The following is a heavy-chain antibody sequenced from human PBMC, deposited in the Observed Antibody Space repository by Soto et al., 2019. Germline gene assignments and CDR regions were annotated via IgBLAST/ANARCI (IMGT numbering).Heavy chain of an antibody. V-gene: IGHV1-18*01. CDR1: GYTFTKYG. CDR3: ARGTSGYDYGLFDF. Sequence: VQLVQSGGEVRKPGASVTVSCRASGYTFTKYGISWVRQAPGQGLEWMGWISADNDNTNYAQNLQGRVTMTTDTSTSTAYMQLRSLRSDVTAVYFCARGTSGYDYGLFDFWGQGTLVTVSS. J-gene: IGHJ4*02. D-gene: IGHD5-12*01. CDR2: ISADNDNT.